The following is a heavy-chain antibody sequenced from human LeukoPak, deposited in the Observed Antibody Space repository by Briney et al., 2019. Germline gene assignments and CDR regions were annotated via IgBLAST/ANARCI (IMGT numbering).Heavy chain of an antibody. V-gene: IGHV5-51*01. D-gene: IGHD3-22*01. CDR1: GYSFTSYW. J-gene: IGHJ4*02. Sequence: GESLKISCKGSGYSFTSYWIGWVRQMPGKGLEWMGIIYTGDSDTRYSPSFQGQVTISADKSISTAYLQWSSLKASDTAMYYCARAMYYYDSSGWYYFDYWGQGTLVTVSS. CDR3: ARAMYYYDSSGWYYFDY. CDR2: IYTGDSDT.